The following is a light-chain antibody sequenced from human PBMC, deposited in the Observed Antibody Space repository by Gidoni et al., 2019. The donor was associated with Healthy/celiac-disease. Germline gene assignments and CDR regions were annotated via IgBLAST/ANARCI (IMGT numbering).Light chain of an antibody. CDR2: GAT. Sequence: EIALTQSPGTLSLSPGERATLSCRASQSVSSSYLAWYQQKPGQAPRLLIYGATSRATGIPDRFSGSGSGTDFTLTITRLEPEDFAVYYCQQDGSSPMTFGQXTKVEIK. V-gene: IGKV3-20*01. J-gene: IGKJ1*01. CDR3: QQDGSSPMT. CDR1: QSVSSSY.